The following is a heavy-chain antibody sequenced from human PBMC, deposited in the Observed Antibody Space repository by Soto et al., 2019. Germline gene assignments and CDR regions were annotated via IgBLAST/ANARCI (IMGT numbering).Heavy chain of an antibody. J-gene: IGHJ6*02. CDR1: GFTFSRYA. D-gene: IGHD4-17*01. V-gene: IGHV3-23*01. Sequence: EVQLLQSGGGLVQPGGSLRLSCVGSGFTFSRYAMIWVRQTPGKGLEWVSGIGDRGTITYYADSVKGRFTISRDNSGNTLFLQMNSLRAEDTAVYYCAKDRLGDYYYYGMDVWGQGTTVTVS. CDR3: AKDRLGDYYYYGMDV. CDR2: IGDRGTIT.